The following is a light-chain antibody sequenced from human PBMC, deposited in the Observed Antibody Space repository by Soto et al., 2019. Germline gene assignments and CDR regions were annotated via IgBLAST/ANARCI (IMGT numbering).Light chain of an antibody. Sequence: QSVLPQPASVSGSPGQSITISCTGTSSDVGGYKFVSWYQQHPGEAPKLIIYDVSYRPSGVSNRFSGSKSGNTASLSISGLQAEDEADYFCSAYTGSSAYVFGGVTKLSVL. CDR1: SSDVGGYKF. J-gene: IGLJ1*01. CDR3: SAYTGSSAYV. CDR2: DVS. V-gene: IGLV2-14*03.